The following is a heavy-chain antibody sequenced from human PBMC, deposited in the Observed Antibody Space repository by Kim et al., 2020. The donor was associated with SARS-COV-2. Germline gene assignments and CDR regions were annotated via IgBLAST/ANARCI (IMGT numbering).Heavy chain of an antibody. Sequence: SETLSLTCTVSGGSISSYYWSWIRQPPGKGLEWIGYIYYSGSTNYNPSLKSRVTISVDTSKNQFSLKLSSVTAADTAVYYCATSNVLRFLEWRPQYFQHWGQGTLVTVSS. J-gene: IGHJ1*01. CDR1: GGSISSYY. CDR2: IYYSGST. V-gene: IGHV4-59*13. CDR3: ATSNVLRFLEWRPQYFQH. D-gene: IGHD3-3*01.